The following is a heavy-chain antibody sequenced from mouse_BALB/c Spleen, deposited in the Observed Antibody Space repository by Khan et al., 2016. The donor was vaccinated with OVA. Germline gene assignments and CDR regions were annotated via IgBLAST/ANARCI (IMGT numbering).Heavy chain of an antibody. CDR2: LYPGSGST. Sequence: LKQPGSELVRPGASVKLSCKASGYTFTSYWMHWVKQRPGQGLEWIGDLYPGSGSTNYDEKFKSKATLTVDPSSNTAYMQLSSLTSEDSAVDYCTRGSYGMAYWGQGTLVTVSA. CDR3: TRGSYGMAY. J-gene: IGHJ3*01. CDR1: GYTFTSYW. D-gene: IGHD2-12*01. V-gene: IGHV1S22*01.